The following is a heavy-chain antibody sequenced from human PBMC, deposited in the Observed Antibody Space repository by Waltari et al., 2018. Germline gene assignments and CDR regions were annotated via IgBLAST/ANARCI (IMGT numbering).Heavy chain of an antibody. CDR2: IYYSGST. D-gene: IGHD3-10*01. CDR1: GGSISSSSYY. Sequence: QLQLQESGPGLVKPSETLSLTCTVSGGSISSSSYYWGWIRQPPGKGLEWIGSIYYSGSTYYNPSLKSRVTISVDTSKNQFSLKLSSVTAADTAVYYCARESEPYYYGSGIAYWGQGTLVTVSS. J-gene: IGHJ4*02. CDR3: ARESEPYYYGSGIAY. V-gene: IGHV4-39*07.